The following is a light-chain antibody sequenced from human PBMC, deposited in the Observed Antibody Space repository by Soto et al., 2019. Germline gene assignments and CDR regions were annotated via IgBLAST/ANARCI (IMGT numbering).Light chain of an antibody. J-gene: IGKJ2*01. V-gene: IGKV3-11*01. CDR3: QQRSYWPQYT. Sequence: EIVLTQSPATLSLSPGEKATLSCRASQTIGAYLAWYQHKPGQAPRLLIFDASHRASGVPPRFSGSGSGTDFTLTISSLEPEDFAIYYCQQRSYWPQYTFGQGTKVDIK. CDR2: DAS. CDR1: QTIGAY.